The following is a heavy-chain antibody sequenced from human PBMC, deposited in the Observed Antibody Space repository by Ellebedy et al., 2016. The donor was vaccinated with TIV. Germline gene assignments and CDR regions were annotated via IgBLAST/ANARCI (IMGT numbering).Heavy chain of an antibody. CDR1: GFTFSSYA. J-gene: IGHJ4*02. CDR3: AKDIWFGEFPNPFFDY. V-gene: IGHV3-23*01. Sequence: GESLKISCAASGFTFSSYAMSWVRQAPGKGLEWVSAISGSGGSTYYADSVKGRFTISRDNSKNTLYLQMKSLRAEDTAVYYCAKDIWFGEFPNPFFDYWGQGTLVTVSS. CDR2: ISGSGGST. D-gene: IGHD3-10*01.